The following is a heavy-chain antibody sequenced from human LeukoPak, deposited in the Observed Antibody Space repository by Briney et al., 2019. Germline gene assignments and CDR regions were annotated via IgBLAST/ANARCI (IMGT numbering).Heavy chain of an antibody. CDR2: IGRSGTTI. CDR1: GFTFSDYY. V-gene: IGHV3-11*04. CDR3: AELGITMIGGV. Sequence: TGGSLRLSCAASGFTFSDYYISWIRQAPGKGLEWVSYIGRSGTTIHYADSVKGRVTSSWDNAKKSLYLQMNSLRAEDTAVYYCAELGITMIGGVWGKGTTVTISS. D-gene: IGHD3-10*02. J-gene: IGHJ6*04.